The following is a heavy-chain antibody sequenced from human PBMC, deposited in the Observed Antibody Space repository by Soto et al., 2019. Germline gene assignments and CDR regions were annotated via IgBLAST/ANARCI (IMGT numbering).Heavy chain of an antibody. D-gene: IGHD3-22*01. CDR2: ISYDGSNK. CDR3: AKDHDSSGPVGYFDY. Sequence: ESGGGVVQPGRSLRLSCAASGFTFSSYGMHWVRQAPGKGLEWVAVISYDGSNKYYADSVKGRFTISRDNSKNTLYLQMNSLRAEDTAVYYCAKDHDSSGPVGYFDYWGQGTLVTVSS. V-gene: IGHV3-30*18. J-gene: IGHJ4*02. CDR1: GFTFSSYG.